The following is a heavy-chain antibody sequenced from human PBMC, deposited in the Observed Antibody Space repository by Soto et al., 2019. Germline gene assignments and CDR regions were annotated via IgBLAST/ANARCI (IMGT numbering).Heavy chain of an antibody. D-gene: IGHD3-16*01. CDR3: AKDHGGAGAINWFDP. Sequence: GGSLRLSCAASGFTFSSYAMSWVRQAPGKGLEWVSAISGSGGSTYYADSVKGRFTISRDNSKNTLYLQMNSLRAEDTAVYYCAKDHGGAGAINWFDPWGQGTLVTVSS. CDR1: GFTFSSYA. J-gene: IGHJ5*02. V-gene: IGHV3-23*01. CDR2: ISGSGGST.